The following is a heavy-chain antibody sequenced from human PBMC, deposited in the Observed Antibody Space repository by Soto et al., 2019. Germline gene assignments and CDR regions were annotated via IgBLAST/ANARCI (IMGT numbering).Heavy chain of an antibody. V-gene: IGHV4-4*07. J-gene: IGHJ6*02. CDR2: IYTSGST. CDR3: ARDPGRSSSWHHHYYYGMDV. Sequence: SETLSLTCTVSGGPISSYYWSWIRQPAGKGLEWIGRIYTSGSTNYNPSLKSRVTMSVDTSKNQFSLKLSSVTAADTAVYYCARDPGRSSSWHHHYYYGMDVWGQGTTVTV. D-gene: IGHD6-13*01. CDR1: GGPISSYY.